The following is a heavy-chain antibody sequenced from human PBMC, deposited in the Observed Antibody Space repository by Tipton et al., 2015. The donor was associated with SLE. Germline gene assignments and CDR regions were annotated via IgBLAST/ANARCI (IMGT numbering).Heavy chain of an antibody. CDR3: ARVATPGGIAAAGYYFDY. J-gene: IGHJ4*02. D-gene: IGHD6-13*01. Sequence: TLSLTCTVSGGSISSYYWSWIRQPAGKGLEWIGRIYTSGSTNYNPSLKSRVTISVDTSKNQFSLKLSSVTAADMAVYYCARVATPGGIAAAGYYFDYWGQGTLVTVSS. CDR1: GGSISSYY. V-gene: IGHV4-4*07. CDR2: IYTSGST.